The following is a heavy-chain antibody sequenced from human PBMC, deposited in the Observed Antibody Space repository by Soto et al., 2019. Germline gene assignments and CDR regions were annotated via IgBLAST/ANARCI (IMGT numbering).Heavy chain of an antibody. D-gene: IGHD3-3*01. CDR3: ARDGLPDDFRSGGYWFDP. J-gene: IGHJ5*02. CDR2: ISHDGSNK. CDR1: GFTFSTFA. V-gene: IGHV3-30*04. Sequence: GGSLRLSCAASGFTFSTFALHWVRQAPGKGLEWVALISHDGSNKHYADSVKGRFTISRDNSKNTLYMQMDSLRLEDTAVYYCARDGLPDDFRSGGYWFDPWGQGTMVTVYS.